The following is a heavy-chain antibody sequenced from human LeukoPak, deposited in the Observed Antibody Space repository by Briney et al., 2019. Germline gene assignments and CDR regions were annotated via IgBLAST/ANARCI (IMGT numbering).Heavy chain of an antibody. D-gene: IGHD2-21*02. CDR1: GFTFSSYG. Sequence: GGSLRLSCAASGFTFSSYGMHWVPQAPGKGLEWVAVIWYDGSNKYYADSVKGRFTISRDNSKNTLYLQMNSLRDEDTAVYYCARDRECGGDCYYLFDYWGQGTLVTVSS. CDR3: ARDRECGGDCYYLFDY. J-gene: IGHJ4*02. CDR2: IWYDGSNK. V-gene: IGHV3-33*01.